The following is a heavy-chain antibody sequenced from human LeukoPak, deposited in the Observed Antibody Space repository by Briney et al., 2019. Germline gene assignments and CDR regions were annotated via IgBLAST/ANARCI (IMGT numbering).Heavy chain of an antibody. D-gene: IGHD3-10*01. J-gene: IGHJ4*02. CDR2: ISSSSSPI. CDR1: GFTFSSYS. V-gene: IGHV3-48*04. Sequence: PGGSLRLSFAASGFTFSSYSMNWVRQAPGKGLEWVSYISSSSSPIYYADSVKGRFTISRDNAKNSLYLQMNSLRAEDTAVYYCARTKWDVYFGELKLLDYWGQGTLVTVSS. CDR3: ARTKWDVYFGELKLLDY.